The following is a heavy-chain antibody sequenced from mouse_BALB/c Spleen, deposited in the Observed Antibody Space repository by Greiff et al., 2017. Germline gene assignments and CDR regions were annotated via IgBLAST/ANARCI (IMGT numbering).Heavy chain of an antibody. V-gene: IGHV1S127*01. J-gene: IGHJ2*01. CDR2: IDPSDSYT. CDR3: TRSLYDYDAMDY. Sequence: VKLQQPGAELVKPGASVKMSCKASGYTFTSYWMHWVKQRPGQGLEWIGVIDPSDSYTSYNQKFKGKATLTVDTSSSTAYMQLSSLTSEDSAVYYCTRSLYDYDAMDYWGQGTTLTVSS. CDR1: GYTFTSYW. D-gene: IGHD2-4*01.